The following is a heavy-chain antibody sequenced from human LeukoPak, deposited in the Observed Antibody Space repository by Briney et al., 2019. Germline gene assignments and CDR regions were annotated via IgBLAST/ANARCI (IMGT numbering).Heavy chain of an antibody. D-gene: IGHD1-1*01. V-gene: IGHV3-30*02. Sequence: GGSLRLSCAASGFTFSSYGMHWVRQAPGKGLEWVAFIRYGGSNKYYADSVKGRFTISRDNSKNTLYLQMNSLRAEDTAVYYCAKGPIERPYRYYYYMDVWGKGTTVTVSS. CDR3: AKGPIERPYRYYYYMDV. CDR2: IRYGGSNK. J-gene: IGHJ6*03. CDR1: GFTFSSYG.